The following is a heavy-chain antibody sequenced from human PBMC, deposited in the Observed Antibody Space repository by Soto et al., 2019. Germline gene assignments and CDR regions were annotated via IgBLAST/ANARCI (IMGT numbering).Heavy chain of an antibody. CDR1: GFTFSSYS. D-gene: IGHD3-16*01. CDR2: ISSSSSYI. J-gene: IGHJ4*02. V-gene: IGHV3-21*01. Sequence: GGSLRLSCAASGFTFSSYSMNWVRQAPGKGLEWVSSISSSSSYIYYADSVKGRFTISRDNAKNSLYLQMNSVRAEEAAEYYCANNGGDKRGWGQGTLVTVSS. CDR3: ANNGGDKRG.